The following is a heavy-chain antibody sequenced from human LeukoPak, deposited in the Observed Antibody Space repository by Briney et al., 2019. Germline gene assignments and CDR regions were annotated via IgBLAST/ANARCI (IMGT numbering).Heavy chain of an antibody. J-gene: IGHJ4*02. D-gene: IGHD3-16*01. CDR1: GFMFSSYA. V-gene: IGHV3-30-3*01. CDR3: AREGDVDPCIDY. CDR2: ISYDGSNK. Sequence: PGGSLRLSCAASGFMFSSYAMHWVRQAPGKGLEWVAVISYDGSNKYYAESVKGRFTISRDNSKNTLYLQMNSLRAEDTAVYYCAREGDVDPCIDYWGQGTLVTVSS.